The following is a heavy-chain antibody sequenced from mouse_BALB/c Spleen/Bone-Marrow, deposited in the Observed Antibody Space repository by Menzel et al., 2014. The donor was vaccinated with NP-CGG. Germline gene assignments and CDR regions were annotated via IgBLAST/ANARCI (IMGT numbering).Heavy chain of an antibody. CDR2: VNPCNGGT. CDR3: ARGIYYGNYFDY. CDR1: GYTFTDYY. J-gene: IGHJ2*01. Sequence: EVQVVESGPELVKPGASVKMSCKASGYTFTDYYMDWVKQSHGESFEWIGRVNPCNGGTSYNQKFKGKATLTVDKSSSTAYMELNSLTSEDSAVYYCARGIYYGNYFDYWGQGTTLTVSS. D-gene: IGHD2-1*01. V-gene: IGHV1-19*01.